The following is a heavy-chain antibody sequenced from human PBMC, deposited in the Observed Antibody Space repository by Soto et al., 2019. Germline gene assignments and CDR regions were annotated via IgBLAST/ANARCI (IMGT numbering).Heavy chain of an antibody. D-gene: IGHD5-18*01. Sequence: ASVKVSCKASGYTFSDYYIHCVLQSPGQGLEWMGCINPNSGGTKYAPKFQGGVTMTRDTSTSTVYMELSSLRSEDTAVYYCAREDTANGGAFDIWGQGTMVTVSS. CDR1: GYTFSDYY. CDR2: INPNSGGT. CDR3: AREDTANGGAFDI. V-gene: IGHV1-2*02. J-gene: IGHJ3*02.